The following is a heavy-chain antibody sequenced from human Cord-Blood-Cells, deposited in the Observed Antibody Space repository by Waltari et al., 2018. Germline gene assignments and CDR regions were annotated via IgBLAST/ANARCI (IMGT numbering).Heavy chain of an antibody. CDR1: GYTFTSYD. V-gene: IGHV1-8*03. D-gene: IGHD1-26*01. CDR2: KYPNRGNK. CDR3: ASALGGMGDPPSFDY. J-gene: IGHJ4*02. Sequence: QVQLVQSGAEVKKPGASVKVSCKASGYTFTSYDINWVRQATGQGLEWMGWKYPNRGNKGKSKKFQGRVTSTRNTARSTAYMELSSMRSEDTAVYYCASALGGMGDPPSFDYWGQGTLVTVSS.